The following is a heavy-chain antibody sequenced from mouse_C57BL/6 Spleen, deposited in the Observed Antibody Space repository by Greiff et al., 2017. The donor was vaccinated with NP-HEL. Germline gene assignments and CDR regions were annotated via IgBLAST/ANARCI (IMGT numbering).Heavy chain of an antibody. V-gene: IGHV1-22*01. CDR2: INPNNGGT. D-gene: IGHD2-4*01. CDR1: GYTFTDYN. J-gene: IGHJ3*01. CDR3: ARGGYDHGGFAY. Sequence: VQLQQSGPELVKPGASVKMSCKASGYTFTDYNMHWVKQSHGKSLEWIGYINPNNGGTSYNQKFKGKATLTVNKSSSTAYMELRRLTSEDSAVYYCARGGYDHGGFAYWGQGTLVTVSA.